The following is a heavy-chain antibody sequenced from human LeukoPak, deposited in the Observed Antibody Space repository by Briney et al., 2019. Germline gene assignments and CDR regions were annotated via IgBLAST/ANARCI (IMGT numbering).Heavy chain of an antibody. V-gene: IGHV3-23*01. Sequence: GGSLRLSCAASGFTFSSYAMSWVRQAPGKGLEWVSAISGSGGSTYYADSVKGRFTISRDNSKNTLYLQMNSLRAEDTAVYYCADGGNGEDFLDYWGQGTLVTVSS. J-gene: IGHJ4*02. D-gene: IGHD2-8*01. CDR2: ISGSGGST. CDR3: ADGGNGEDFLDY. CDR1: GFTFSSYA.